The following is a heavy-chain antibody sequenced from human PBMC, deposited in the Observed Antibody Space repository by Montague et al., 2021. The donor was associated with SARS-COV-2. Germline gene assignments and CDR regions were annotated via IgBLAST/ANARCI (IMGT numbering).Heavy chain of an antibody. D-gene: IGHD2/OR15-2a*01. V-gene: IGHV2-5*02. CDR1: GFSLSRSGVG. Sequence: PALVKPTQTLALTCTFSGFSLSRSGVGVGWIRQPPGKAPEWLAVVYWDNDKRHSPSLESRITITKDTSKNQVVLTMTNMDPVDTATYYCVHLTPCYSTRCYYYYYSATDAWGQGTSVTVSS. CDR3: VHLTPCYSTRCYYYYYSATDA. J-gene: IGHJ6*02. CDR2: VYWDNDK.